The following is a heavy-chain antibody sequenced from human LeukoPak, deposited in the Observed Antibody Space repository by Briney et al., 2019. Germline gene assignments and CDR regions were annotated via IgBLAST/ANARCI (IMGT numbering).Heavy chain of an antibody. J-gene: IGHJ4*02. Sequence: GSVKVSCKASGYTFTSYDINWVRQATGQGLEWMGWMNPNSGNTGYAQKFQGRVTMTRNTSISAAYMELSSLRSEDTAVYYCARGPLAVGSGSYYYLGYWGQGTLVTVSS. CDR3: ARGPLAVGSGSYYYLGY. V-gene: IGHV1-8*01. D-gene: IGHD3-10*01. CDR2: MNPNSGNT. CDR1: GYTFTSYD.